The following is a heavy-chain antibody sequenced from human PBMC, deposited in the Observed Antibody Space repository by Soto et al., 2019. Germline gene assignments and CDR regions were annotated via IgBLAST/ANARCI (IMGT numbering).Heavy chain of an antibody. CDR2: INHSGSP. J-gene: IGHJ5*02. CDR1: GGSFSGYY. D-gene: IGHD1-1*01. CDR3: ATANWSHHYFDP. Sequence: TLSLTCAVYGGSFSGYYWSWLRQPPGKGLEWIGEINHSGSPNYNPSLKSRVTISVDTSKNQFSLKMTSVTAADTAVYYCATANWSHHYFDPWGQGTLVTVSS. V-gene: IGHV4-34*01.